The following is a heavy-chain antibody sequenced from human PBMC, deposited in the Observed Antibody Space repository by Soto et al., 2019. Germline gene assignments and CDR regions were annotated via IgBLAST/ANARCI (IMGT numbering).Heavy chain of an antibody. D-gene: IGHD2-2*01. J-gene: IGHJ6*02. CDR2: ILPIPGTA. Sequence: QVQLVQSGAEVKKPGSSVKVSCKASGGTFGSYAISWVRQAPGQGLEWMGGILPIPGTANYAQKFQGRVTRAADESTSTACLELSSLRSEDTAVYYCASSQGSSTSLEIYYYYYYGMDVWGQGTTVTVSS. V-gene: IGHV1-69*01. CDR3: ASSQGSSTSLEIYYYYYYGMDV. CDR1: GGTFGSYA.